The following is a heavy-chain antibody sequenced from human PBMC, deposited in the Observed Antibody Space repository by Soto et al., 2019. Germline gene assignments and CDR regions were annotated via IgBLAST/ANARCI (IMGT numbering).Heavy chain of an antibody. V-gene: IGHV3-74*01. D-gene: IGHD3-10*01. Sequence: GGSLRLSCAASGFTFSSYWMHWVRQAPGKGLVWVSRINSDGSSTSYADSVKGRFTISRDNAKNTLYLQMNSLRAEDTAVYYCARGTYGSGSYDTENFNYYYYYMDVRGKRTKVTVSS. CDR2: INSDGSST. CDR1: GFTFSSYW. J-gene: IGHJ6*03. CDR3: ARGTYGSGSYDTENFNYYYYYMDV.